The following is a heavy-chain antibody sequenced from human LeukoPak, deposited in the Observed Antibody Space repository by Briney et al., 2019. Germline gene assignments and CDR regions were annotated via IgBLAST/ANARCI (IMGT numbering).Heavy chain of an antibody. CDR2: INHSGST. Sequence: SETLSLTCAVYGGSFSGYYWSWIRQPPGKGLEWIGEINHSGSTNYYPALKSRVTISVDTSKNQFSLKLSSVPAADTAVYYCARRSRYFDWLTRGFDPWGQGTLVTVSS. D-gene: IGHD3-9*01. CDR1: GGSFSGYY. V-gene: IGHV4-34*01. J-gene: IGHJ5*02. CDR3: ARRSRYFDWLTRGFDP.